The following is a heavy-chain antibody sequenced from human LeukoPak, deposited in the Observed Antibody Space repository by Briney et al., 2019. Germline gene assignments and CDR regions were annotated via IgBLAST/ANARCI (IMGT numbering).Heavy chain of an antibody. CDR3: ARDSVSYDFWSGSGAFDI. CDR1: GFTFSSYG. J-gene: IGHJ3*02. V-gene: IGHV3-30*02. Sequence: GGSLRLSCAASGFTFSSYGMHWVRQAPGKGLEWVAFIRYDGSNKYYADSVKGRFTISRDNSKNTLYLQMNSLRAEDTAVYYCARDSVSYDFWSGSGAFDIWGQGTMVTVSS. CDR2: IRYDGSNK. D-gene: IGHD3-3*01.